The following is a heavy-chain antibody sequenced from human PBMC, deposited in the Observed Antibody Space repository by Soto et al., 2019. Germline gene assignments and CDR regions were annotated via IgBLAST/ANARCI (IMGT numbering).Heavy chain of an antibody. CDR2: ISSSGSTI. Sequence: QVQLVESGGGLVKPGGSLRLSCAASGFTFSDYYMSWIRQAPGKGLEWVSYISSSGSTIYYADSVKGRFTISRDNAKNSLYLQMNGLRAEDTAVYYCARAMTTVFREPFRFDYWGQGTLVTVSS. CDR1: GFTFSDYY. D-gene: IGHD4-17*01. J-gene: IGHJ4*02. V-gene: IGHV3-11*01. CDR3: ARAMTTVFREPFRFDY.